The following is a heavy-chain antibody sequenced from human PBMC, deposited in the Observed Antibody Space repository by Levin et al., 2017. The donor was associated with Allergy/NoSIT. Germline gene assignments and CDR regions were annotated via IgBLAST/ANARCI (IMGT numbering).Heavy chain of an antibody. CDR3: ARDLEGFSGYNPYCYMDV. CDR2: IYVTGST. Sequence: SETLSLTCSVSGDSISRGFYYWSWIRQPAGEGLEWIGRIYVTGSTTYSPSLKSRVTISLDRTKDQVSLKINSVTAADTAVYYCARDLEGFSGYNPYCYMDVWGKGTTVTVSS. V-gene: IGHV4-61*02. CDR1: GDSISRGFYY. D-gene: IGHD5-12*01. J-gene: IGHJ6*03.